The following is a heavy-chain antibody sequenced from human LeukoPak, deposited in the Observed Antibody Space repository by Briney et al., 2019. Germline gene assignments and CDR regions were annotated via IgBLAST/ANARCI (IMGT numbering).Heavy chain of an antibody. J-gene: IGHJ4*02. CDR2: IYYSGTT. V-gene: IGHV4-59*01. CDR1: GGSISNFY. D-gene: IGHD5-24*01. Sequence: SETLSLTCTVSGGSISNFYWSWIRQPPGKGLEWIGYIYYSGTTNYNPSLRGRVTISVDTSKNQFSLNLNSVTAADTAVYYCARGAGWRPFWGPGTLVTVSA. CDR3: ARGAGWRPF.